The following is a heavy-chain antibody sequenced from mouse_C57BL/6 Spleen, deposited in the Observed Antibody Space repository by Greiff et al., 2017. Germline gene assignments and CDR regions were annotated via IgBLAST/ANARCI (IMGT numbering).Heavy chain of an antibody. CDR2: INPNNGGT. J-gene: IGHJ4*01. CDR1: GYTFTDYN. CDR3: ARSPYYSNRFYAMDY. D-gene: IGHD2-5*01. Sequence: VQLKQSGPELVKPGASVKIPCKASGYTFTDYNMDWVKQSHGKSLEWIGDINPNNGGTIYNQKFKGKATLTVDKSSSTAYMELRSLTSEDTAVYYCARSPYYSNRFYAMDYWGQGTSVTVSS. V-gene: IGHV1-18*01.